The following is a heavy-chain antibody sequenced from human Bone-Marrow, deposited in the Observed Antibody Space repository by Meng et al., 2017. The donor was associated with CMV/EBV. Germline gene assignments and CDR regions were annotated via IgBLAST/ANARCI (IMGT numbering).Heavy chain of an antibody. V-gene: IGHV3-7*01. CDR2: IKHDGSEK. CDR3: ARVPEWVASYFDY. Sequence: GESLKISCAGSGFTFSSYWMNWVRQAPGKGLEWVATIKHDGSEKYYVDSVEGRFTISRDNAKNSLYLQMNSLRVEDTAVYYCARVPEWVASYFDYWGQGNLVNVDS. D-gene: IGHD6-19*01. J-gene: IGHJ4*02. CDR1: GFTFSSYW.